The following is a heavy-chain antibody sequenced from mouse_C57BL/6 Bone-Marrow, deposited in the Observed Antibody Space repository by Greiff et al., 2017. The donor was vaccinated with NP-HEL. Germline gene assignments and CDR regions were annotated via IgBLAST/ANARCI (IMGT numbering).Heavy chain of an antibody. CDR3: TRLDDYYVSYYFDY. CDR2: IYPGSSDT. Sequence: VQLQQSGTVLARPGASVKMSCKTSGYTFTSYWMHWVKQRPGQGLEWIGDIYPGSSDTSYNQKFKGKAKLTAVKSASTAYMQLSSLTNEDSAVYYCTRLDDYYVSYYFDYGGRGTALTVTA. CDR1: GYTFTSYW. J-gene: IGHJ2*01. D-gene: IGHD2-3*01. V-gene: IGHV1-5*01.